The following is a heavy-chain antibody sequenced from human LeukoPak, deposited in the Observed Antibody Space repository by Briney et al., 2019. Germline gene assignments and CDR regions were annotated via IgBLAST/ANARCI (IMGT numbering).Heavy chain of an antibody. CDR1: GYTFTDFY. J-gene: IGHJ4*02. V-gene: IGHV1-69-2*01. Sequence: ASVKISCKASGYTFTDFYIHWVHQAPGKGLEWMGRVDPEDGEAIYAEKFRGRVTMTADTSTDTAYLEFRSLKSDDTALYYCATYPEISMVLQYWGQGSLVTVSS. D-gene: IGHD3-10*01. CDR3: ATYPEISMVLQY. CDR2: VDPEDGEA.